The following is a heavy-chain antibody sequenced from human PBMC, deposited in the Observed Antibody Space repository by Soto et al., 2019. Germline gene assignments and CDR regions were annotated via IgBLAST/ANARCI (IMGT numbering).Heavy chain of an antibody. CDR1: GGTFSSYA. Sequence: SVKVSCKASGGTFSSYAISWVRQAPGQGLEWMGGIIPIFGTANYAQKFQGRVTITADESTSTAYMELSSLRSEDTAVYYCARDKRYYYDSSGYYSYYFDYWGLG. CDR2: IIPIFGTA. D-gene: IGHD3-22*01. V-gene: IGHV1-69*13. CDR3: ARDKRYYYDSSGYYSYYFDY. J-gene: IGHJ4*02.